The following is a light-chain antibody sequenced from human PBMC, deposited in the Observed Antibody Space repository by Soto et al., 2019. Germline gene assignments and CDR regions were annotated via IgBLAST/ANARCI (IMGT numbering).Light chain of an antibody. J-gene: IGLJ3*02. V-gene: IGLV4-69*01. Sequence: QPVLTQSPSASASLGASVKLTCTLSSGHSSYAIAWHQQQPEKGPRYSMKLNSDGSHSKGDGIPDRFSGSSSGAERYLTISSLQSEDEADYYCQTWGTGLLVFGGGTKLTVL. CDR2: LNSDGSH. CDR3: QTWGTGLLV. CDR1: SGHSSYA.